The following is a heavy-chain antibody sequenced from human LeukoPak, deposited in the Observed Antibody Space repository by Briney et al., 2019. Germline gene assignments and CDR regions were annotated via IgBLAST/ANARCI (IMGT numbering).Heavy chain of an antibody. CDR2: INSDGSST. CDR3: ARSDGSSWYSSLWGYYGMDV. Sequence: GGSLRLSRAASGFTFSSYWMHWVRQAPGKGLVWVSRINSDGSSTNYADSVKGRFTISRDNAKNTLYLQMNSLRAEDTAVYYCARSDGSSWYSSLWGYYGMDVWGQGTTVTVSS. CDR1: GFTFSSYW. J-gene: IGHJ6*02. D-gene: IGHD6-13*01. V-gene: IGHV3-74*01.